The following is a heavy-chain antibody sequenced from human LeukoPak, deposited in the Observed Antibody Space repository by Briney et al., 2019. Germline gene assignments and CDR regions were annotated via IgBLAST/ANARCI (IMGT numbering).Heavy chain of an antibody. Sequence: SETLSLTCAVYGGSFSGYYWSWIRQPPGKGLEWIGEINHSGSTNYNPSLKSRVTISADTSKNQFSLKLSSVTAADTAVYYCARVVGAFDIWGQGTMVTVSS. CDR2: INHSGST. CDR1: GGSFSGYY. V-gene: IGHV4-34*01. J-gene: IGHJ3*02. CDR3: ARVVGAFDI.